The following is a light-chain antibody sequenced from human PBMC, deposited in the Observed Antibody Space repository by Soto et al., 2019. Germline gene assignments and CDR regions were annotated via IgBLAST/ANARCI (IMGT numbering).Light chain of an antibody. CDR3: NSYTSKSTGV. CDR1: SSDVGGYNY. J-gene: IGLJ1*01. V-gene: IGLV2-14*01. Sequence: QSALTQPASVSGSPGQSITLSCTGTSSDVGGYNYVSWYQQHPGKAPKLIMYEVSNRPSGVSNRFSGSKSGNTASLTISGLQAEYEADYYCNSYTSKSTGVFGTGTKVTVL. CDR2: EVS.